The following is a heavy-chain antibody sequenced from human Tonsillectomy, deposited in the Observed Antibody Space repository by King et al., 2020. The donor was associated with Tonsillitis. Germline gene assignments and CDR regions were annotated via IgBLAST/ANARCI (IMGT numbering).Heavy chain of an antibody. CDR2: ISSSRSTI. D-gene: IGHD3-16*01. V-gene: IGHV3-48*01. CDR1: GFTFSSYS. CDR3: ARENYYEDNPFDY. Sequence: VQLVESGGGLVQPGGSLRLSCAASGFTFSSYSMNWVRQAPGKGLEWVSYISSSRSTIYYVDSVKGRFTISRENANNSLYLQMNSLRAEDTAVYYCARENYYEDNPFDYWGQGTLVTVSS. J-gene: IGHJ4*02.